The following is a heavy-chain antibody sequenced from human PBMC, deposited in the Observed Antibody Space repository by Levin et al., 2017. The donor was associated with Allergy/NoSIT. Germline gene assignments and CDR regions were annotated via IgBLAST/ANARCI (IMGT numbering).Heavy chain of an antibody. CDR1: GASISSSNDY. V-gene: IGHV4-39*01. CDR3: ARHLYYDTCWG. CDR2: IYYTGST. J-gene: IGHJ4*02. Sequence: SQTLSLTCTVSGASISSSNDYWGWIRQPPGKGLEWIGSIYYTGSTYYNPSLKSRVTLSVDTSKNQFSLKLSSVTAADTAVYYCARHLYYDTCWGWGQGTLVTVSS. D-gene: IGHD3-16*01.